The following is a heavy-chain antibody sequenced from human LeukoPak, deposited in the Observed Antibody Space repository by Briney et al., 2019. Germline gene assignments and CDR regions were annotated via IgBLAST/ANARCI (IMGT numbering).Heavy chain of an antibody. CDR2: ISSSTSYI. D-gene: IGHD2-15*01. V-gene: IGHV3-21*01. CDR1: GFTFSTYT. Sequence: GGSLRLSCGASGFTFSTYTLNWVRQAPGRELEWVSSISSSTSYIYYADSVKGRFTISRGNAKNSLYLQMNSLRAEDTALYYCARVPSDRTKYMDVWGKGTTVTVSS. J-gene: IGHJ6*03. CDR3: ARVPSDRTKYMDV.